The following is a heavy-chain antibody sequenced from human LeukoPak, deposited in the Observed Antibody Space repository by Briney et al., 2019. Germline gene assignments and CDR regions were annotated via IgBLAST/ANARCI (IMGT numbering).Heavy chain of an antibody. CDR3: AKAPLRFLDHYYYINF. V-gene: IGHV3-23*01. Sequence: GGSLRLSGATSGFHFNNYAMSWVRQAPGKGQEWVSALSGSGSSTYYADSVKGRFTISRDTSNNTLYLQMSSLRVEDTALYYGAKAPLRFLDHYYYINFWGKGTTLTV. CDR2: LSGSGSST. D-gene: IGHD4-17*01. CDR1: GFHFNNYA. J-gene: IGHJ6*03.